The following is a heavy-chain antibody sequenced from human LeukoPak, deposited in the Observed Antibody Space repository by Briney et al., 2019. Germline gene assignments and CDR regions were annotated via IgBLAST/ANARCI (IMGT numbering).Heavy chain of an antibody. D-gene: IGHD6-13*01. Sequence: PAGTLRLSCAASEFTFSSYWMSWVRQAPGGGLEWVAVISRDGTIQYYADPVKGRLTISRDNFQSTLYLHMNSLTTEDTALYYCARAIAAPGTAENAFDVWGQGTMVTVSS. J-gene: IGHJ3*01. CDR1: EFTFSSYW. CDR2: ISRDGTIQ. CDR3: ARAIAAPGTAENAFDV. V-gene: IGHV3-30*03.